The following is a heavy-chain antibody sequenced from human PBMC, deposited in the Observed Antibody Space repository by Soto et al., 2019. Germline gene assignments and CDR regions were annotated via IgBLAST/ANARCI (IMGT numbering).Heavy chain of an antibody. CDR1: GGTFSSYA. CDR3: ASRYYYDSSGYYSHTKFDY. CDR2: IIPIFGTA. D-gene: IGHD3-22*01. V-gene: IGHV1-69*01. Sequence: QVPLVQSGAEVKKPGSSVKVSCKASGGTFSSYAISWVRQAPGQGLEWMGGIIPIFGTANYAQKFQGRITITADESTSTAYMELSSLRSEDTAVYYCASRYYYDSSGYYSHTKFDYWGQGTLVTVSS. J-gene: IGHJ4*02.